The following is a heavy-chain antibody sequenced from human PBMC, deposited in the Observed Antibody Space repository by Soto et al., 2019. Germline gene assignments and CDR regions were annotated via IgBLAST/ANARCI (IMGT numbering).Heavy chain of an antibody. CDR3: ARATVTTFDY. D-gene: IGHD4-17*01. V-gene: IGHV1-2*04. Sequence: QVQLVQSGAEVKKPGASVKVSCKASGYTFTGYYMHWVRQAPGQGLEWMGWINPNSGGTNYAQKFQXXVXMIXDTSISTAYMELSRLRSDDTAVYYCARATVTTFDYWGQGTLVTVSS. CDR1: GYTFTGYY. J-gene: IGHJ4*02. CDR2: INPNSGGT.